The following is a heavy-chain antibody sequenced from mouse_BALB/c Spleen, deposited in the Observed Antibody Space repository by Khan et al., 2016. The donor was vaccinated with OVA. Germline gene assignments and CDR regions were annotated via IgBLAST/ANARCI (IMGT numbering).Heavy chain of an antibody. CDR3: ARDSIDY. V-gene: IGHV1-7*01. CDR2: INPTSGYT. J-gene: IGHJ2*01. Sequence: QVQLQQSGAELAKPGASVKMSCKASGYTFTSYWMHWIKQRPGQGLEWIGYINPTSGYTDYNQKFKDTATLTADKSSSTAYMQLSSLTSDDSAVYYCARDSIDYWGQGTALTVSS. CDR1: GYTFTSYW.